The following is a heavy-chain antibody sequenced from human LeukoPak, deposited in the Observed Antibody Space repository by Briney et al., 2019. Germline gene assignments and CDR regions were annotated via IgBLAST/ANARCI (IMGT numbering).Heavy chain of an antibody. CDR1: GFTFSSYG. V-gene: IGHV3-30*02. J-gene: IGHJ3*02. D-gene: IGHD2-2*01. Sequence: PGGSLRLSCAASGFTFSSYGMHWVRQAPGKGLEGVAFIRYDGSNKYYADSVKGRFTISRDNSKNTLYLQMNSLRAEDTAVYYCAKESTKGRYCSSTSCSRGAFDIWGQGTMVAVSS. CDR3: AKESTKGRYCSSTSCSRGAFDI. CDR2: IRYDGSNK.